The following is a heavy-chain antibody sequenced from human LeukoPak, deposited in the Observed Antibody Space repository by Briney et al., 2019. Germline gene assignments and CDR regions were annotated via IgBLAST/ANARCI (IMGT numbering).Heavy chain of an antibody. Sequence: GESLKISCKGSGYRFTSYWIGWVRQIPGKGLEWMGIIYPGDSDTRYSPSFQGQVTISADKSISTAYLQWSSLKASDTAMYYCARLKDYYDSSGSRYFDYWGQGTLVTVSS. J-gene: IGHJ4*02. CDR3: ARLKDYYDSSGSRYFDY. CDR2: IYPGDSDT. D-gene: IGHD3-22*01. V-gene: IGHV5-51*01. CDR1: GYRFTSYW.